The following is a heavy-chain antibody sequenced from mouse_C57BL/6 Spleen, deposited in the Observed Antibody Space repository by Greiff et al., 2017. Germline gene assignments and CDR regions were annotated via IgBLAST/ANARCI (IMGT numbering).Heavy chain of an antibody. CDR1: GYTFTSYW. CDR2: IDPKSGGT. D-gene: IGHD1-1*01. V-gene: IGHV1-72*01. Sequence: QVQLQQPGAELVKPGASVKLSCKASGYTFTSYWMHWVKQRPGRGLEWIGTIDPKSGGTQYNEKFKSKATLTVDKASSTAYMQLSSLTSEDSAVYYYARAVATVVAKGYYYAMDYWGQGTSVTVSS. CDR3: ARAVATVVAKGYYYAMDY. J-gene: IGHJ4*01.